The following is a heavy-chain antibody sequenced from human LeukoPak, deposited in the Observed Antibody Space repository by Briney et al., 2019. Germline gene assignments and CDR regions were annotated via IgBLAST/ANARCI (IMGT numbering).Heavy chain of an antibody. CDR1: GFTFSSDA. CDR2: ISGSGGST. V-gene: IGHV3-23*01. CDR3: AKDGGYYSSGYYGGC. D-gene: IGHD3-22*01. J-gene: IGHJ4*02. Sequence: GGSLRLSCAASGFTFSSDAMSWVRQAPGKGLEWVSAISGSGGSTYYADSVKGRFTISRDNSKNTLYLKMNSLRAEDTAVYYCAKDGGYYSSGYYGGCGGQGTPVTVS.